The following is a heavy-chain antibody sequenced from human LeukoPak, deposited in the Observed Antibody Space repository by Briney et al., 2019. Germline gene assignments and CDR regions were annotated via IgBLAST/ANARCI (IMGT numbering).Heavy chain of an antibody. D-gene: IGHD5-24*01. Sequence: SETLSLTCTVSGGSISSSSYYWGWIRQPPGKGLEWIGSIYYSGSTYYNLSLKSRVPISVDTSKNQFSLKLSSVTAADTAVYYCARLRDGYNYDYWGQGTLVTVSS. CDR3: ARLRDGYNYDY. CDR2: IYYSGST. J-gene: IGHJ4*02. CDR1: GGSISSSSYY. V-gene: IGHV4-39*01.